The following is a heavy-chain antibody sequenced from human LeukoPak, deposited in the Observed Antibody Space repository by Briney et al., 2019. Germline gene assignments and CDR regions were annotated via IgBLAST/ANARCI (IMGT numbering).Heavy chain of an antibody. Sequence: PGGSLRLSCAASGFTFSNFAMSWVRQAPGKGLEWVSAMSSVTYYADSVKGRFTIYRDDSKSTLFLQMNSLRAEDTAVYYCAKAFFSGSGGNHKHFDSWGQGTLVAVSS. CDR3: AKAFFSGSGGNHKHFDS. CDR1: GFTFSNFA. V-gene: IGHV3-23*01. J-gene: IGHJ4*02. D-gene: IGHD3-10*01. CDR2: MSSVT.